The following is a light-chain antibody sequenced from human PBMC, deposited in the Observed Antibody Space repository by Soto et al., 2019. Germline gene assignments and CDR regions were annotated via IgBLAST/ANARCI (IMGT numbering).Light chain of an antibody. Sequence: DIQMTQSPSSLSASVGDRVTITCRANQGISNYLAWYHQKPGKVPKLLIYAASTFQSGVPSLFSGSGSWTDFTLTISSLQTEDVATYYCQNYNYAPFTFGPGTKVEI. CDR1: QGISNY. J-gene: IGKJ3*01. V-gene: IGKV1-27*01. CDR3: QNYNYAPFT. CDR2: AAS.